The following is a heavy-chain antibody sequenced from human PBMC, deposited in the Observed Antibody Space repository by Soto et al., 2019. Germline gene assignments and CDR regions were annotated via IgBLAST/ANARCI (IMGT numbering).Heavy chain of an antibody. CDR1: GFTFSSYS. V-gene: IGHV3-48*01. J-gene: IGHJ4*02. CDR2: ISSSSSTI. Sequence: EVQLVESGGGLVQPGGSLRLSCAASGFTFSSYSMNWVRQAPGKGLEWVSYISSSSSTIYYADSVKGRFTISRDNAKNSLYLQMNSLRAEDTAVYYCARVKESIAAAGLLGFDYWGQGTLVTVSS. CDR3: ARVKESIAAAGLLGFDY. D-gene: IGHD6-13*01.